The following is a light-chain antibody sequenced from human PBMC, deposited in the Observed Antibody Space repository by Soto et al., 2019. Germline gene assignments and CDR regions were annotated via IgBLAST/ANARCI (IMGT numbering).Light chain of an antibody. Sequence: DIQMTQSPSTLSASVGDRVTITCRASQSIGTWLAWYQHRPGKAPSLLIYDASTLRSGVPSRFSGSGSGTEFTLTISSLXAXXFAXYXXXXSDTYPLTFGQGTRLDIK. J-gene: IGKJ5*01. CDR1: QSIGTW. CDR3: XXSDTYPLT. CDR2: DAS. V-gene: IGKV1-5*01.